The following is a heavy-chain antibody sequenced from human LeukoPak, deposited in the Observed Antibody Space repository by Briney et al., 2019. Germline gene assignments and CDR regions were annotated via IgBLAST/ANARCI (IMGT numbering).Heavy chain of an antibody. CDR2: ISGSGGST. Sequence: QAGGSLRLSCAASGFTFSSYAMSWVRQAPGKGLEWVSGISGSGGSTYYADSVKGRFTISRDNSKNTLFLQMNSLRAEDTAVYYCAQLGIPYNWKMGHWGQGTVVTVSS. J-gene: IGHJ4*02. V-gene: IGHV3-23*01. CDR1: GFTFSSYA. CDR3: AQLGIPYNWKMGH. D-gene: IGHD1-1*01.